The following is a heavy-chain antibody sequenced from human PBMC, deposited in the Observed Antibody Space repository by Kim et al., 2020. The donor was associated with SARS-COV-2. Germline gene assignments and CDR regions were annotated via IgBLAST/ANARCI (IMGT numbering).Heavy chain of an antibody. Sequence: SETLSLTCTVSGGSISSYYWSWIRQPPGKGLEWIGYIYYSGSTNYNPSLKSRVTISVDTSKNQFSLKLSSVTAADTAVYYCARDRVRGVIKSGPGGYGMDVWGQGTTVTVSS. CDR1: GGSISSYY. D-gene: IGHD3-10*01. CDR2: IYYSGST. CDR3: ARDRVRGVIKSGPGGYGMDV. J-gene: IGHJ6*02. V-gene: IGHV4-59*13.